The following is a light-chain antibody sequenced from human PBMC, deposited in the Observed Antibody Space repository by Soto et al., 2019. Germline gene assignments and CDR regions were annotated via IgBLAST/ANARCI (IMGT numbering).Light chain of an antibody. Sequence: QSALTQPASVSGSPGQSITISGTGTSTEFGGYNYVSWYQHHPGKAPKVIIYEVSNRPSGLSNRFSGSKSGNTASLTISGLQAEDEADYYCSSYTSSSSYVFGTGTKLTVL. J-gene: IGLJ1*01. CDR3: SSYTSSSSYV. CDR1: STEFGGYNY. V-gene: IGLV2-14*01. CDR2: EVS.